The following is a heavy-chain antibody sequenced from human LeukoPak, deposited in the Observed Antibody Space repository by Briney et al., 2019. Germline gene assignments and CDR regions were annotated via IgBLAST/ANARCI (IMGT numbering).Heavy chain of an antibody. CDR1: GYTFTSYG. Sequence: ASVKVSCKASGYTFTSYGISWVRQAPGQGLVWMGWISAYNGNTNYAQKLQGRVTMTTDTSTSTAYMELRSLRSDDTAVYYCARGRYYYGSGSYHDYWGQGTLVTVSS. CDR2: ISAYNGNT. V-gene: IGHV1-18*04. D-gene: IGHD3-10*01. J-gene: IGHJ4*02. CDR3: ARGRYYYGSGSYHDY.